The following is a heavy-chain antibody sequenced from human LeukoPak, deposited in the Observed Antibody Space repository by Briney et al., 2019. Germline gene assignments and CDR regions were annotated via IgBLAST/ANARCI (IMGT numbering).Heavy chain of an antibody. CDR2: IRQDGSEK. CDR1: GFTFSSYW. D-gene: IGHD6-19*01. V-gene: IGHV3-7*01. Sequence: GGSLRPSCAASGFTFSSYWMSWVRQAPGKGLEWVANIRQDGSEKYYVDSVKGRFTISRDNAKNSLYLQMNSLRAEDTAVYYCARSPYSSGWRKAFDIWGQGTMVTVSS. J-gene: IGHJ3*02. CDR3: ARSPYSSGWRKAFDI.